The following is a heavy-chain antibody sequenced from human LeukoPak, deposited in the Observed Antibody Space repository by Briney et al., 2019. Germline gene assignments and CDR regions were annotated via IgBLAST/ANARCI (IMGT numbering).Heavy chain of an antibody. CDR2: IIPIFGTV. V-gene: IGHV1-69*13. D-gene: IGHD3-16*02. Sequence: SVKVSCKASGGTFSSYAISWVRQAPGQGLEWMGGIIPIFGTVNYAQKFQGRVTITADESTSTAYMELSSLRSEDTAVYYCARVVSYGMDVWGQGTTVSVSS. CDR3: ARVVSYGMDV. CDR1: GGTFSSYA. J-gene: IGHJ6*02.